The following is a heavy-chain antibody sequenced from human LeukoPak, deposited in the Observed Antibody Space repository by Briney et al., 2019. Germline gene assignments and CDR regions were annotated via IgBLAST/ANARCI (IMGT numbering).Heavy chain of an antibody. V-gene: IGHV4-59*01. CDR3: TRGVGSGYSDD. CDR1: GGSISSYY. D-gene: IGHD3-22*01. Sequence: PSETLSLTCGVSGGSISSYYWAWIRQAPGKGLEWIGYIYYAGSTNYNPSLKSRVTMSVDLSRNQFSLKLSSVTAADTAVYYCTRGVGSGYSDDWGQGTLVTVSS. J-gene: IGHJ4*02. CDR2: IYYAGST.